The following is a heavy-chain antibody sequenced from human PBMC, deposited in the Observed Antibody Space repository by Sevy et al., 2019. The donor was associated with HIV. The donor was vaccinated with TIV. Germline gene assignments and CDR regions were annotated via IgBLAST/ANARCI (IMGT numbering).Heavy chain of an antibody. Sequence: GGSLRLSCAASGSTFSSYSMNWVRQAPGKGLEWVSYISSSSSTIYYADSVKGRFTISRDNAKNSLYLQMNSLRAEDTAVYYCARDGEMATKDYWGQGTLVTVSS. V-gene: IGHV3-48*01. J-gene: IGHJ4*02. CDR1: GSTFSSYS. D-gene: IGHD5-12*01. CDR3: ARDGEMATKDY. CDR2: ISSSSSTI.